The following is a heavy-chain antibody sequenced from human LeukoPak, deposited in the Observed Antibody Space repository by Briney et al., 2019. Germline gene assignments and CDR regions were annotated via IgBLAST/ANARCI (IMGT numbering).Heavy chain of an antibody. J-gene: IGHJ4*02. CDR3: VKGGGSYKDPFDY. CDR2: INHSGST. D-gene: IGHD1-26*01. CDR1: GGSFSGYY. V-gene: IGHV4-34*01. Sequence: SETLSLTCAVYGGSFSGYYWSWIRQPPGKGLEWIGEINHSGSTNYNPSLKSRVTISVDTSKNQFSLKLSSVTAADTAVYYCVKGGGSYKDPFDYWGQGTLVTVSS.